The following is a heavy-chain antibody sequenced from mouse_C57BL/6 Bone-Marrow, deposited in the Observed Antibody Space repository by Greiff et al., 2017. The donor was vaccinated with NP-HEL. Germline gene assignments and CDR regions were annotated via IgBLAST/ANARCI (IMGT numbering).Heavy chain of an antibody. CDR3: TTCYFFAY. CDR2: IDPENGDT. Sequence: VQLKESGAELVRPGASVKLSCTASGFNIKDDYMHWVKQRPEQGLEWIGWIDPENGDTEYASKFQGKATITADTSSNTAYLQLSSLTSEDTAVYYCTTCYFFAYGGQGTLVTVSA. D-gene: IGHD2-12*01. J-gene: IGHJ3*01. V-gene: IGHV14-4*01. CDR1: GFNIKDDY.